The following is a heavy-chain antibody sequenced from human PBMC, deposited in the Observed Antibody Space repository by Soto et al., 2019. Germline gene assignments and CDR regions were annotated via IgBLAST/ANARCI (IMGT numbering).Heavy chain of an antibody. J-gene: IGHJ5*02. CDR3: AKERVAAAGTWGHWFDP. V-gene: IGHV3-23*01. Sequence: PGGSLRLSCAASGFTFSSYAMSWVRQAPGKGLEWVSAISGSGGSTYYADSVKGRFTISRDNSKNTLYLQMNSLRAEDTAVYYCAKERVAAAGTWGHWFDPWGQGTLVTVSS. CDR2: ISGSGGST. D-gene: IGHD6-13*01. CDR1: GFTFSSYA.